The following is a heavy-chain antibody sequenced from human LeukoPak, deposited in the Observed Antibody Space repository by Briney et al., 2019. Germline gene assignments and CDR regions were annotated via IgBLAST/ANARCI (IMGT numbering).Heavy chain of an antibody. CDR2: ISYDGSNK. CDR3: ARGPRYNYYDSSGYDY. J-gene: IGHJ4*02. Sequence: HPGGSLRLSCAASGFTFSSYAMHWVRQAPGKGLEWVAVISYDGSNKYYADSVKGRFTISRDNSKNTLYLQMNSLRAEDTAVYYCARGPRYNYYDSSGYDYWGQGTLVTVSS. CDR1: GFTFSSYA. D-gene: IGHD3-22*01. V-gene: IGHV3-30*04.